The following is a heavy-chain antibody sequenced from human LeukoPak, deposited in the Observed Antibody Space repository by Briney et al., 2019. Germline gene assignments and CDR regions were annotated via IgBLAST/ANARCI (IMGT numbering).Heavy chain of an antibody. D-gene: IGHD2-8*01. Sequence: QVQLVESGGGVVQPGRSLRLSCAASGFTFSSYGMHWVRQAPGKGLEWVAVISYDGSNKYYADSVKGRFTISRDNSKNTLYLQMNSLRAEDTAVYYCAKSRNGVCYGCLDYWGQGTLVTVSS. CDR1: GFTFSSYG. V-gene: IGHV3-30*18. J-gene: IGHJ4*02. CDR2: ISYDGSNK. CDR3: AKSRNGVCYGCLDY.